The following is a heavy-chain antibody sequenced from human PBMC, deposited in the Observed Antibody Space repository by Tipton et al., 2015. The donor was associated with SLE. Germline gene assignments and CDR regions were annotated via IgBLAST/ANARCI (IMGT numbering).Heavy chain of an antibody. J-gene: IGHJ5*02. CDR1: GGSISSSNW. CDR3: ATDVSCYYDSGDST. V-gene: IGHV4-4*02. Sequence: TLSLTCTVSGGSISSSNWWSWVRQPPGKGLEWIGEISHSGSTTYSPSLKSRVTISVDKSKNQFSLKLTSVTAADTAMYYCATDVSCYYDSGDSTWGQGPLVTVSS. D-gene: IGHD3-22*01. CDR2: ISHSGST.